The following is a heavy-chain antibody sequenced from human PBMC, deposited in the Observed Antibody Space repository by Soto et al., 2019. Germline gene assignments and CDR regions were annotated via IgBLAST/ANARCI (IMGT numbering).Heavy chain of an antibody. Sequence: AGGSLRLSCAASGFTFHTYGMHWVRQIPGKGLQWVAIIWYDGSIKYYSDSVRGRFTISRDNSKNTLYLQINSLRDEDTSVSYCARIACTGDNCNPYYHYGMDVYGQGTTVTVSS. V-gene: IGHV3-33*01. CDR3: ARIACTGDNCNPYYHYGMDV. J-gene: IGHJ6*02. D-gene: IGHD1-20*01. CDR1: GFTFHTYG. CDR2: IWYDGSIK.